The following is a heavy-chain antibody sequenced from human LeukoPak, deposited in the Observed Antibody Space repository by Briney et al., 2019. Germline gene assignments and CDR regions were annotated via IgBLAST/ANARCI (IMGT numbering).Heavy chain of an antibody. CDR2: ISGSGGST. J-gene: IGHJ4*02. CDR3: AKVGDFWSTTNFDY. CDR1: GFTFSSYA. D-gene: IGHD3-3*01. V-gene: IGHV3-23*01. Sequence: GGSLRLSCAASGFTFSSYAMSWVRQAPGKGLEWVSAISGSGGSTYYADSVKGRFTSSRDNSKNTLYLQMNSLRAEDTAVYYCAKVGDFWSTTNFDYWGQGTLVTVSS.